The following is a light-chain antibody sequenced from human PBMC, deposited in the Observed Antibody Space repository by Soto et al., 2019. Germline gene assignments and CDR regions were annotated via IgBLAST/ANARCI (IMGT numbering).Light chain of an antibody. Sequence: QSALTQPRSVSGSPGQSVTISCTGTTGDVGAYNFVSWYQLYPGKAPKLMIYDADKRPSGVPDRFSASKSGNTASLTISGLQAEDEADYHCCSYAGSFTWVFGGGTKVTV. CDR1: TGDVGAYNF. CDR3: CSYAGSFTWV. J-gene: IGLJ3*02. CDR2: DAD. V-gene: IGLV2-11*01.